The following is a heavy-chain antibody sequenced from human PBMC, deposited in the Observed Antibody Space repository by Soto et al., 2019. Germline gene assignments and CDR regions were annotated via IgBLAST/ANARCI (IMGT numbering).Heavy chain of an antibody. D-gene: IGHD5-18*01. CDR2: IYSSGST. V-gene: IGHV4-59*07. CDR3: ARGRIQLWYPFDY. CDR1: RPSISSYY. Sequence: PSATLSLTCTFVRPSISSYYSRWNRQPPGKGLEWIGYIYSSGSTNYNPSLKSRVTISVDTSKNQFSLKLSSVTAADTAVYYCARGRIQLWYPFDYWGQGTLVTVS. J-gene: IGHJ4*02.